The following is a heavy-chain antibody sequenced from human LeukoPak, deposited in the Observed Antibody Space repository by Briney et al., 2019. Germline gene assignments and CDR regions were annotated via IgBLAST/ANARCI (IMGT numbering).Heavy chain of an antibody. J-gene: IGHJ4*02. V-gene: IGHV1-2*02. Sequence: GASVKVSCKASGYTFTGYYMHWVRQAPGQGLEWMGWINPNSGGTNYAQKFQGRVTMTRDTSISTAYMELSRLRSGDTAVYYCARGLYSYGQYYFDYWGQGTLVTVSS. D-gene: IGHD5-18*01. CDR1: GYTFTGYY. CDR2: INPNSGGT. CDR3: ARGLYSYGQYYFDY.